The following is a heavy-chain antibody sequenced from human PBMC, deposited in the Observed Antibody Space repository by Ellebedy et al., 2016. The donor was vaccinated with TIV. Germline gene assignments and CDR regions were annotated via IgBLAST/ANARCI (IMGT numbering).Heavy chain of an antibody. Sequence: GESLKISCAASGFTFSSYAMHWVRQAPGKGLEWVAVISYDGSNKYYADSVKGRFTISRDNSKNTLYLQMNSLRAEDTAVYYCARALGGHTYYYDSSGYTGGYWGQGTLVTVSS. J-gene: IGHJ4*02. CDR3: ARALGGHTYYYDSSGYTGGY. CDR2: ISYDGSNK. V-gene: IGHV3-30-3*01. CDR1: GFTFSSYA. D-gene: IGHD3-22*01.